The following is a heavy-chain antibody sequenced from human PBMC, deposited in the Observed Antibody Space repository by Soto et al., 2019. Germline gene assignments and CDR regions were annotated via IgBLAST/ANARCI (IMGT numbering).Heavy chain of an antibody. CDR1: GYTFTSSD. CDR3: ARGGCFGTSCYPYYCYAMDV. CDR2: MNPNSGNT. J-gene: IGHJ6*02. Sequence: QVQLVQSGAEVKKPGASVKVSCKASGYTFTSSDITWVRQATGQGLEWMGWMNPNSGNTGYAQKFQGRVTMTRNTSIRTASMELGSLRSEDTAVYYCARGGCFGTSCYPYYCYAMDVWGQGTTVTVSS. V-gene: IGHV1-8*01. D-gene: IGHD2-2*01.